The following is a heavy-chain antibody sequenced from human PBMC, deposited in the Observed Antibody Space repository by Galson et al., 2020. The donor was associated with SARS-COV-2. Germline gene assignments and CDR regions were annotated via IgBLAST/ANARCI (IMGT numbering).Heavy chain of an antibody. CDR1: GGSITTHY. CDR2: IYYSGTT. J-gene: IGHJ4*02. V-gene: IGHV4-59*08. Sequence: SETLSLTCTVSGGSITTHYWSWIRQPPGKGLEWIGYIYYSGTTNYNPSLKSRVAISVDTSKSQFSLNLSSVTAADSAIYYCARSAPNRYSGGWYIKYLDYWGQGALVIVSS. CDR3: ARSAPNRYSGGWYIKYLDY. D-gene: IGHD6-19*01.